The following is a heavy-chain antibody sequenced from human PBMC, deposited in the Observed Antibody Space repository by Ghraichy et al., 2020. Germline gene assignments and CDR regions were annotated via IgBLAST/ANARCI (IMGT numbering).Heavy chain of an antibody. Sequence: GGSLRLSCAASGFTFSNFGMHWVRQAPGKGLEWVAVIWFDGSNENYADSVKGRFTISRDNSNNTLYLQMNSLRAEDTAVYYCARNVQSSYSSSSSYYYYYMDVWGKGTTVTVSS. CDR3: ARNVQSSYSSSSSYYYYYMDV. V-gene: IGHV3-33*01. D-gene: IGHD6-6*01. CDR1: GFTFSNFG. J-gene: IGHJ6*03. CDR2: IWFDGSNE.